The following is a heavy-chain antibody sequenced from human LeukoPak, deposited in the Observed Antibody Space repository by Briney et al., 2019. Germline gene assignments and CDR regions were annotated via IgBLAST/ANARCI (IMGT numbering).Heavy chain of an antibody. Sequence: PSETLSLTCTVSGGSISSSSYYWGWVRQPPGKGLEWIGSIYYSGSTYYNPSLKSRVTISVDTSKNQFSLKLSSVTAADTAVYYCSRVSRGSSAYLLEWGQGTLVTVSS. CDR2: IYYSGST. D-gene: IGHD3-22*01. CDR1: GGSISSSSYY. CDR3: SRVSRGSSAYLLE. V-gene: IGHV4-39*07. J-gene: IGHJ4*02.